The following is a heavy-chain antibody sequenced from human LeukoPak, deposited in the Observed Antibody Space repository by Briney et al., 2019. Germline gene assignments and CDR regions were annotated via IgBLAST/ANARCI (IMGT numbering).Heavy chain of an antibody. Sequence: GGSLRLSCAASGFTFISYGMNWVRQAPGKGLEWVSVISGSGGSTYYAGSVKGRFTISRDNSKNTLYLQMNSLRAEDTAVYYCAKGGPSGTYYLLHYWGQGILVTVSS. D-gene: IGHD3-10*01. CDR3: AKGGPSGTYYLLHY. CDR1: GFTFISYG. CDR2: ISGSGGST. J-gene: IGHJ4*02. V-gene: IGHV3-23*01.